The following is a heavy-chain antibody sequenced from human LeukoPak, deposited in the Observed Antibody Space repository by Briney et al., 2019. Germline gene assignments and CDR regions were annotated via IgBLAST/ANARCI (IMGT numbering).Heavy chain of an antibody. D-gene: IGHD1-7*01. CDR2: ISAGGGRT. J-gene: IGHJ4*02. CDR1: GFTFSSYA. V-gene: IGHV3-23*01. Sequence: GGSLRLSCAASGFTFSSYAMSWVRQAPGKGLEWVSAISAGGGRTYYADSVKGRFTISRDNSKNTLYLQMNSLRGEDTAVYYCAKDREGTIADYFDYWGQGTLVTVSS. CDR3: AKDREGTIADYFDY.